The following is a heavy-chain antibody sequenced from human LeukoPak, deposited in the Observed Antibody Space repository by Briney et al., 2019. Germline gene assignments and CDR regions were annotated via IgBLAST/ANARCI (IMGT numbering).Heavy chain of an antibody. CDR2: ISNSGYYI. CDR1: GFTFSNYN. D-gene: IGHD2-8*01. Sequence: GGSLRLSCATSGFTFSNYNMNWVRQAPGKGLEWVSSISNSGYYIYYADSVKGRFTISRDNAKNSLSLQMNSLRAEDTAVYYCARDPHYCTNGVCYYQGFDVWGQGTTVTVSS. CDR3: ARDPHYCTNGVCYYQGFDV. V-gene: IGHV3-21*01. J-gene: IGHJ6*02.